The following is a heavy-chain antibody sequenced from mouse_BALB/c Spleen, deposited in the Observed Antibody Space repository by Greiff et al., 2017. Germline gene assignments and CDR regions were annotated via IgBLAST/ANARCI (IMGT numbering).Heavy chain of an antibody. V-gene: IGHV1-18*01. CDR3: TRAGNFYGYSYVFYCAMVY. CDR1: GYTFTDYN. Sequence: EVKLQESGPELVKPGASVKIPCKASGYTFTDYNMDWVKQSHGKSLEWIGDINPNNGGTIYNQKFKGKATLTVDKSSSTAYMELRTLTSEDTAVYYCTRAGNFYGYSYVFYCAMVYWGREPSVTVSS. J-gene: IGHJ4*01. D-gene: IGHD1-1*01. CDR2: INPNNGGT.